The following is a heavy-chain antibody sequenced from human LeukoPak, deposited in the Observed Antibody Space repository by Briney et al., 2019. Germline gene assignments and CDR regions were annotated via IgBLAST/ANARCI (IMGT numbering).Heavy chain of an antibody. Sequence: GASVKVSCKASGGTFSSYAISWVRQAPGQGLEWMGGIIPIFGTANYGQKFQGRVTITADESTSTAYMELSSLRSGDTAVYYCARTSSPPSYYYGSGSPGARFDPWGQGTLVTVSS. D-gene: IGHD3-10*01. J-gene: IGHJ5*02. CDR1: GGTFSSYA. CDR3: ARTSSPPSYYYGSGSPGARFDP. CDR2: IIPIFGTA. V-gene: IGHV1-69*13.